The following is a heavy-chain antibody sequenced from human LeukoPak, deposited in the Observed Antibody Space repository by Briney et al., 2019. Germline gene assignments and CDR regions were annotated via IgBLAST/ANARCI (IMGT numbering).Heavy chain of an antibody. V-gene: IGHV3-48*02. J-gene: IGHJ4*02. CDR3: ARDPIVGARGSFDY. CDR1: GFTFGSSS. D-gene: IGHD2-15*01. Sequence: PGGSLRLSCAASGFTFGSSSMNWVRQAPGKGLEWVSYISSGSSSIFYADSVKGRFTISRDNAKNSLFLQMNSLRDEDTAVYYCARDPIVGARGSFDYWGQGTLVTVSS. CDR2: ISSGSSSI.